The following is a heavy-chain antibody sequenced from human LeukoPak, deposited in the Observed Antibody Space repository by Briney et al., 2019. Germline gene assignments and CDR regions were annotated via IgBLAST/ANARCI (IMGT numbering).Heavy chain of an antibody. CDR2: INHSGST. CDR3: ARDLVFTYYYGSGSYYWFDP. J-gene: IGHJ5*02. D-gene: IGHD3-10*01. Sequence: SETLSLTCAVYGGSFSGYYWSWIRQPPGKGLEWIGEINHSGSTNYNPSLKSRVTISVDTSKNQFSLKLSSVTAADTAVYYCARDLVFTYYYGSGSYYWFDPWGQGTLVTVSS. V-gene: IGHV4-34*01. CDR1: GGSFSGYY.